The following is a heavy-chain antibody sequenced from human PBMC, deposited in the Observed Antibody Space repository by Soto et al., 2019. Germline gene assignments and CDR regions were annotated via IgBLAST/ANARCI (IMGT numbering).Heavy chain of an antibody. Sequence: ASVKVSCKASGYTFTSYGISWVRQAPGQGLEWMGWISAYNGNTNYAQKLQGRVTMTTDTSTSTAYMELRSLRSDDTAVYYCAREVEQQLVKYYYYGMDVWGQGTKVTVSS. D-gene: IGHD6-13*01. CDR2: ISAYNGNT. V-gene: IGHV1-18*01. CDR1: GYTFTSYG. CDR3: AREVEQQLVKYYYYGMDV. J-gene: IGHJ6*02.